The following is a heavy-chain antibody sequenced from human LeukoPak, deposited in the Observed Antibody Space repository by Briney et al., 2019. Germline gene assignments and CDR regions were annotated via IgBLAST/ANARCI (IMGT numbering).Heavy chain of an antibody. V-gene: IGHV3-23*01. Sequence: WGSLRLSCAASGITFSNYAMNWVRQAPGKGLEWVSVISGSGAGTYYADSVRGRFTISRDNSKNTLYLQMNNLRAEDTAVYYCAKDRAALPVTTYNFDFWGQGTLVTVSS. D-gene: IGHD2-2*01. J-gene: IGHJ4*02. CDR2: ISGSGAGT. CDR3: AKDRAALPVTTYNFDF. CDR1: GITFSNYA.